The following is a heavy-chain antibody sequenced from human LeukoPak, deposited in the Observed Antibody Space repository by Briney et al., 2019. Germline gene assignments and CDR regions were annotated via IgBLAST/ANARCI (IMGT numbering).Heavy chain of an antibody. V-gene: IGHV4-34*01. CDR3: VRQIDSSGYRD. CDR2: INHSGST. CDR1: GGSFSGYY. J-gene: IGHJ4*02. Sequence: SETLSLTCAVYGGSFSGYYWSWIRQPPGKGLEWIGEINHSGSTNYNPSLKSRVTISVDTPKNQFSLKLSSVTAADTAVYYCVRQIDSSGYRDWGQGTLVTVSS. D-gene: IGHD3-22*01.